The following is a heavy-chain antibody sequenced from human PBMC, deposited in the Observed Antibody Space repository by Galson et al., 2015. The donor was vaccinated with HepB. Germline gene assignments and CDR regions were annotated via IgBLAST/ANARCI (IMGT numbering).Heavy chain of an antibody. Sequence: SVKVSCKASGYSFNHYAITWVRQAPGQGLQWMGWISGYNGRAMYAQEFQGRVTLTIDTSTTTASMEVNRLTPDDTAMYYCARDLAAETTDAFDVWGQGTMVTVSS. CDR3: ARDLAAETTDAFDV. CDR1: GYSFNHYA. D-gene: IGHD6-13*01. CDR2: ISGYNGRA. V-gene: IGHV1-18*01. J-gene: IGHJ3*01.